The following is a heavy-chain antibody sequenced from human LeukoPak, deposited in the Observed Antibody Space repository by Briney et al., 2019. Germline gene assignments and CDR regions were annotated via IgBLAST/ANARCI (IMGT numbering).Heavy chain of an antibody. V-gene: IGHV3-20*04. Sequence: GGSLRLSCAASGFTFDDYGMSWVRQAPGKGLEWVSGINWNGGSTGYADSVKGRFTISRDNAKKSLYLQMNSLRAEDTALYYCARDRVSFLWDYYYYYYMDVWGKGTTVTVSS. J-gene: IGHJ6*03. CDR2: INWNGGST. CDR3: ARDRVSFLWDYYYYYYMDV. D-gene: IGHD2/OR15-2a*01. CDR1: GFTFDDYG.